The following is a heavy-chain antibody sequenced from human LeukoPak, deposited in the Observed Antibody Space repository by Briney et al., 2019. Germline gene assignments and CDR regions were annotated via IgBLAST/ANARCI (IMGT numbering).Heavy chain of an antibody. V-gene: IGHV3-30*04. CDR1: GLTFSNYP. CDR2: ISYDGSNE. CDR3: ARDSGGSSSLHSGFDY. D-gene: IGHD6-13*01. J-gene: IGHJ4*02. Sequence: GGSLSFSCAASGLTFSNYPMHWVRQAPGKGLEWVAVISYDGSNEYYADSVQGRFTISRDNSKNTLYLQMNSLRAEDTAVYYCARDSGGSSSLHSGFDYWGQGTLVTVSS.